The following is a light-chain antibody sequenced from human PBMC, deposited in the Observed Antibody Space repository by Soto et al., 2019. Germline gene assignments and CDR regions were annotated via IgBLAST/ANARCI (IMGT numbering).Light chain of an antibody. CDR3: SSYTSSSTLGYV. J-gene: IGLJ1*01. V-gene: IGLV2-14*01. CDR1: SSEDEGYNY. Sequence: QSVLTQPASVSGSPGQSITISCTGTSSEDEGYNYVSWYQQHPGKDPKLMIHDVSNRPSGVSNRFSGSKSGNTASLTISGLHAEDEADYYCSSYTSSSTLGYVFGTGTKVTVL. CDR2: DVS.